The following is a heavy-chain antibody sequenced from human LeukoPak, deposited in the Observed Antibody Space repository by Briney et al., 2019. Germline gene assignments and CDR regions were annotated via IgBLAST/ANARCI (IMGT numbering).Heavy chain of an antibody. J-gene: IGHJ5*02. CDR1: GGSISSYY. D-gene: IGHD1-26*01. V-gene: IGHV4-59*01. Sequence: SETLSLTCTVSGGSISSYYWSWIRQPPGKGLEWVGYFYYSGSTNYNPSLKSRVTISVDTSKNQFSLKLSSVTAADTAVYYCARDRSYVWFDPWGQGTLVTVSS. CDR2: FYYSGST. CDR3: ARDRSYVWFDP.